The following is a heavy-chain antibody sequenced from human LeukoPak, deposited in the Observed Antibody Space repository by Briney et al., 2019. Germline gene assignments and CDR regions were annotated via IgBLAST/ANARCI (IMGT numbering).Heavy chain of an antibody. Sequence: GGSLRLSCAASGFTFSSYWMHWVRQAPGKGLVWVSRINTDGSSTSYADSVKGRFTVSRDNAKNTLYLQMNSLRAEDTAVYYCTRDPSYCTNGVCYPDYWGQGTLVTVSS. CDR1: GFTFSSYW. V-gene: IGHV3-74*01. CDR2: INTDGSST. D-gene: IGHD2-8*01. J-gene: IGHJ4*02. CDR3: TRDPSYCTNGVCYPDY.